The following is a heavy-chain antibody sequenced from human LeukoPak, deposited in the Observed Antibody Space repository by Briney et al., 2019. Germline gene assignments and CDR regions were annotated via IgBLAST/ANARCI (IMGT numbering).Heavy chain of an antibody. Sequence: GGSLRLSCAASGFTFSSYGMHWVRQAPGKGLEWVAFIRYDGSNKYYADSVKGRFTISRDNSKNTLYLQMNSLRAEDTAVYYCARSDCSGGSCYSGYFQHWGQGTLVTVSS. CDR2: IRYDGSNK. CDR3: ARSDCSGGSCYSGYFQH. CDR1: GFTFSSYG. J-gene: IGHJ1*01. D-gene: IGHD2-15*01. V-gene: IGHV3-30*02.